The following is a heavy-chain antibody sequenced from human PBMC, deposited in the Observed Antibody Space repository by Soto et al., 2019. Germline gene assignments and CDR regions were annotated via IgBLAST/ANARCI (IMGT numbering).Heavy chain of an antibody. J-gene: IGHJ6*02. D-gene: IGHD2-2*02. Sequence: PGGSLRLSCAASGFTFSSYWMSWVRQAPGKGLEWVANIKQDGSEKYYVDSVKGRFTISRDNAKNSLYLQMNSLRAEDTAVYYCARESSSRYCSSTSCYIFYYYGMDVWGQGTTVTVSS. CDR2: IKQDGSEK. CDR1: GFTFSSYW. CDR3: ARESSSRYCSSTSCYIFYYYGMDV. V-gene: IGHV3-7*04.